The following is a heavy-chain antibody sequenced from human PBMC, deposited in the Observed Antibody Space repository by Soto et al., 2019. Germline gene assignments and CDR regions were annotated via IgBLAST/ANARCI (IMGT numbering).Heavy chain of an antibody. CDR1: GYSFTSYW. J-gene: IGHJ6*02. CDR2: IDPSDSCT. D-gene: IGHD2-2*02. CDR3: ARQMGYCSSTSCYMRYYYGMDV. V-gene: IGHV5-10-1*01. Sequence: PGESLKISCKGSGYSFTSYWISWVRQMPGKGLEWMGRIDPSDSCTNYSPSFQGHVTISADKSISTAYLQWSSLKASDTAMYYCARQMGYCSSTSCYMRYYYGMDVWGQGTTVTVSS.